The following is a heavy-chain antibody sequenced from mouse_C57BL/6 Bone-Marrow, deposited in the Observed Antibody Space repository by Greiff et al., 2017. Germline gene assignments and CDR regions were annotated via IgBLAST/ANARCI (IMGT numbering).Heavy chain of an antibody. V-gene: IGHV14-4*01. CDR3: TTSRLGRGVYY. Sequence: VQLKQSGAELVRPGASVKLSCTASGFNIKDDYMHWVKQRPEQGLEWIGWIDPENGDTEYASKFQGMATITADTSSNTVYLQLSSLTSEDTAVYYLTTSRLGRGVYYWGKGTTLTVSS. J-gene: IGHJ2*01. D-gene: IGHD4-1*01. CDR1: GFNIKDDY. CDR2: IDPENGDT.